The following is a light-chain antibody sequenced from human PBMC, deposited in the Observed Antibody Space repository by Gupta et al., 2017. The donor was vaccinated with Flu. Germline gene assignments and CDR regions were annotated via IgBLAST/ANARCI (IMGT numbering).Light chain of an antibody. CDR2: EVS. V-gene: IGKV2D-29*01. Sequence: TPGKAACVSSKSSQSRWHRDRKTYLDWYLQKPGQPPQLLIYEVSNRLSGVPDRFSGSGSGTDFTLKIGRVEAEDVGIYYCRQCIHLPLTFGAGTKVEIK. J-gene: IGKJ4*01. CDR3: RQCIHLPLT. CDR1: QSRWHRDRKTY.